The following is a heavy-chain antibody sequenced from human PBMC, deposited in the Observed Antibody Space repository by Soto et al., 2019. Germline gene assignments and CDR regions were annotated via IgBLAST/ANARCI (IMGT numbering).Heavy chain of an antibody. CDR3: ARVRRGGDCFDY. CDR1: GFTFSSYA. J-gene: IGHJ4*02. D-gene: IGHD2-21*01. Sequence: HPGGSLRLSCAASGFTFSSYAMSWVRQAPGKGLEWVSAINGGGGSTYYADSVKGRFTISRDNSKNTLYVQMDSLRAEDTAVYYCARVRRGGDCFDYWGQGTLVTVSS. CDR2: INGGGGST. V-gene: IGHV3-23*01.